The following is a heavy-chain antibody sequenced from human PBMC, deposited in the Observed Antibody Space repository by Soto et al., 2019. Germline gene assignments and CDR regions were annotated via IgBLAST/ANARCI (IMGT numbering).Heavy chain of an antibody. J-gene: IGHJ6*02. CDR3: ARGYYDILTGYPYGMDV. Sequence: EVQLVESGGGLVKPGGSLRLSCAASGFTFSSYSMNWFRQAPGKGLEWVSSISSSSSYIYYADSVKGRFTISRDNAKNSLYLQMNSLRAEDTAVYYCARGYYDILTGYPYGMDVWGQGTTVTVSS. D-gene: IGHD3-9*01. CDR1: GFTFSSYS. V-gene: IGHV3-21*01. CDR2: ISSSSSYI.